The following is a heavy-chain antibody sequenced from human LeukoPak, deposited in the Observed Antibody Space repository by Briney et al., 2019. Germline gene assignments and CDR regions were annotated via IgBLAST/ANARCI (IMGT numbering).Heavy chain of an antibody. V-gene: IGHV3-7*03. CDR3: ARKTVAGSYFDY. CDR2: IKQDGSDK. Sequence: GGSLRLSCAASGFTFSAYGMSWVRQAPGKGLEWVANIKQDGSDKYYVDSVKGRFTISRDNAKNSLYLQMNSLRAEDTAVYYCARKTVAGSYFDYWGQGTPVTVSS. D-gene: IGHD4-23*01. CDR1: GFTFSAYG. J-gene: IGHJ4*02.